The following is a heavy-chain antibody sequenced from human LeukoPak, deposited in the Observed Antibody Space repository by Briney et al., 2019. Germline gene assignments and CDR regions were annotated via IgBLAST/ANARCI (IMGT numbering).Heavy chain of an antibody. D-gene: IGHD2-15*01. CDR2: IKQDGSEK. Sequence: GGSLRLSCAASGFTFSSYWMSWVRQAPGKGLEWVANIKQDGSEKYYVDSVKGRFTISRDNAKNSLYLQMNSLRAEDTAVYYCARGDVVVPYNWFDPWGQGTLVTVSS. CDR1: GFTFSSYW. CDR3: ARGDVVVPYNWFDP. V-gene: IGHV3-7*01. J-gene: IGHJ5*02.